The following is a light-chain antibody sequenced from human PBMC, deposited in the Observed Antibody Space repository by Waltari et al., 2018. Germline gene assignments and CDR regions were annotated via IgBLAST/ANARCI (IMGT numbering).Light chain of an antibody. Sequence: IVLTQSPGTRSLSPGGRATLACRASQNIGNYLAWYQQKPGQAPRLLIYGASSRAAGIPDRCSGSGSGTDFSLTISRLEPEDFAVYYCQHHVRLPATFGQGTKV. CDR1: QNIGNY. CDR3: QHHVRLPAT. CDR2: GAS. V-gene: IGKV3-20*01. J-gene: IGKJ1*01.